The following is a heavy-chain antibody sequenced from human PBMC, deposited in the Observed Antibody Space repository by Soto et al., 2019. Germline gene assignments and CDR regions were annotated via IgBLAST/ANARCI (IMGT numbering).Heavy chain of an antibody. CDR2: IDPSDSYT. J-gene: IGHJ6*02. V-gene: IGHV5-10-1*01. Sequence: GESLKISCKGSGYSFTSYWISWVRQMPGKGLEWMGRIDPSDSYTNYSPSFQGHVTISADKSISTAYLQWSSLKASDTAMYHCARHQTEYYDSSGYYYRGGMDVWGQGTTVTVSS. CDR3: ARHQTEYYDSSGYYYRGGMDV. CDR1: GYSFTSYW. D-gene: IGHD3-22*01.